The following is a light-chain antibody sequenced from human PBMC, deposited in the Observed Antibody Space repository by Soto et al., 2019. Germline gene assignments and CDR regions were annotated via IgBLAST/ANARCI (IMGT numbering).Light chain of an antibody. CDR2: EVN. V-gene: IGLV2-14*01. Sequence: SVLTQPASVSGSPGQSITISCTGTSSDVGGYNFVSWYQHHPGKAPKLMIYEVNNRPSGVSNRFSGSKSGNTASLTISGLQVEDEAEYYCSSYTTTSTPFVFGTGTKV. CDR1: SSDVGGYNF. J-gene: IGLJ1*01. CDR3: SSYTTTSTPFV.